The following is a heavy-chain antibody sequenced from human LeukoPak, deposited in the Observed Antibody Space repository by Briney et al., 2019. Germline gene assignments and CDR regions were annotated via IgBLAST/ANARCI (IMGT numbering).Heavy chain of an antibody. CDR3: ARDRRPGIYDGLDV. Sequence: NAGGSLRLSCAVTGFSFSDYYMSWIRQAPGKGLEWISYISNSGTTIYYADSVKGRFTISRDNAKNLSYLQMNTLRAEDTALYYCARDRRPGIYDGLDVWGHGTTVTVSS. J-gene: IGHJ6*02. CDR2: ISNSGTTI. V-gene: IGHV3-11*01. CDR1: GFSFSDYY.